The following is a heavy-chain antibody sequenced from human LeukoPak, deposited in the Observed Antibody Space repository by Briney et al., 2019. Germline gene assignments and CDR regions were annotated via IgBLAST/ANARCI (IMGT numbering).Heavy chain of an antibody. D-gene: IGHD3-16*02. CDR3: AKGTTGVIVKPIDY. CDR1: VVAFCNYA. CDR2: IGGGGAST. Sequence: GGSPRLSCAVSVVAFCNYAISSVPEAPGKGVEWVSGIGGGGASTYYADSVKGRFTISRDNSKNTLYLEMNSLRAEDTAVYYCAKGTTGVIVKPIDYWGQGTLVTVSS. J-gene: IGHJ4*02. V-gene: IGHV3-23*01.